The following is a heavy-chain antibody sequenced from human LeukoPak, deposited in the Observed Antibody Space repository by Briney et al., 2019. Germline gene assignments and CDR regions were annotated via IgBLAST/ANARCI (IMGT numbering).Heavy chain of an antibody. J-gene: IGHJ6*02. D-gene: IGHD1-1*01. CDR3: ARSYSWNYYYYYGMDV. CDR1: GFTVSSNY. Sequence: GGSLRLSCAASGFTVSSNYMSWVRQAPGKGLEWVSVIYSGGSTYYADSVKGRFTISGDNSKNTLYLQMNSLRAEDTAVYYCARSYSWNYYYYYGMDVWGQGTTVTVSS. V-gene: IGHV3-53*01. CDR2: IYSGGST.